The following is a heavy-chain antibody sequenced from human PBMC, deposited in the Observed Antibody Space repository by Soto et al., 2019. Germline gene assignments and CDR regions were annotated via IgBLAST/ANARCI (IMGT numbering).Heavy chain of an antibody. Sequence: SETLSLTCTVSGGSISSGGYYWSWIRQHPGKGLEWIGYIYYSGSTYYNPSLKSRVTISVDTSKNQFSLKLSSVTAADTAVYYCARNNWNDVSWFDPWGQGTLVTVSS. V-gene: IGHV4-31*03. CDR2: IYYSGST. CDR1: GGSISSGGYY. CDR3: ARNNWNDVSWFDP. J-gene: IGHJ5*02. D-gene: IGHD1-20*01.